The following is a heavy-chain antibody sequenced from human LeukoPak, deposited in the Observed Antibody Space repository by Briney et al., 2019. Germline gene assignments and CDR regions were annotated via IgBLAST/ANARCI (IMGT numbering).Heavy chain of an antibody. CDR1: GFTFSSYG. V-gene: IGHV3-30*03. D-gene: IGHD3-22*01. J-gene: IGHJ4*02. CDR2: ISYDGSNK. Sequence: GGSLRLSCAASGFTFSSYGMHWVRQAPGKGLEWVAVISYDGSNKYYADSVKGRFTISRDNAKNSLYLQMNSLRAEDTALYSCARQSYDSSGFWDYWGQGTLVTVSS. CDR3: ARQSYDSSGFWDY.